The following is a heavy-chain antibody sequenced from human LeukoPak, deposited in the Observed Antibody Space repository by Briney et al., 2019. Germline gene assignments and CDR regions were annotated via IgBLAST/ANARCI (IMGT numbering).Heavy chain of an antibody. D-gene: IGHD6-13*01. V-gene: IGHV3-7*01. CDR3: ASPAAGEDAFDI. Sequence: GGSLRLSCTASGFTFRRYWMSWVRQAPGKGLEWVANRNEDGNKKYYVDSVKGRFTISRDNAKKSLDLQMNSLRAEDTAVYYCASPAAGEDAFDIWGQGTMVTVSS. CDR2: RNEDGNKK. CDR1: GFTFRRYW. J-gene: IGHJ3*02.